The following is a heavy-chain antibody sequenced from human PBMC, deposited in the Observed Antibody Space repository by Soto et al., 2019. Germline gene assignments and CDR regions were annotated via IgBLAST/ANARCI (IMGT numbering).Heavy chain of an antibody. V-gene: IGHV2-5*02. CDR3: AHTTYYYDSSGYYWGYYFDY. CDR2: IYWDDDK. D-gene: IGHD3-22*01. J-gene: IGHJ4*02. Sequence: QITLKESGPPLVKPTQTLTLTCTFSGFSLSTSGVGVGWIRQPPGKALEWLALIYWDDDKRYSPSLKSRLTITKDTSKNQVVLTMTNMDPVDTATYYCAHTTYYYDSSGYYWGYYFDYWGQGTLVTVSS. CDR1: GFSLSTSGVG.